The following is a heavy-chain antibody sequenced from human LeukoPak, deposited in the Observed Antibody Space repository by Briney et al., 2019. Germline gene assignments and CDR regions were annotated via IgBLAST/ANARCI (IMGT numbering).Heavy chain of an antibody. V-gene: IGHV3-23*01. D-gene: IGHD1-26*01. CDR3: ARDPSAWDLFDY. J-gene: IGHJ4*02. CDR2: IFGNGGQT. Sequence: GGSLRLSCAASGFTFGTYTMNWVRQAPGKGLEWVSGIFGNGGQTFYADSVKGRFTISRDNSNNMLFLHMDSLRAEDTAVYYCARDPSAWDLFDYWGQGTLVTVSS. CDR1: GFTFGTYT.